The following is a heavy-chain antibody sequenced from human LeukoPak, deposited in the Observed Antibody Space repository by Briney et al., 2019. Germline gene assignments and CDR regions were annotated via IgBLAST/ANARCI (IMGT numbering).Heavy chain of an antibody. Sequence: PSETLSLTCTVSGGSISSYYWSWIRQPPGKGLEWIGYIHYSGGITYYNPSLKSRVTISVDTSKNQFSLSLSSVTAADTAIYYCTRGWSSGGAFDIWGQGTMVTVSS. CDR3: TRGWSSGGAFDI. J-gene: IGHJ3*02. V-gene: IGHV4-59*08. CDR2: IHYSGGIT. D-gene: IGHD6-19*01. CDR1: GGSISSYY.